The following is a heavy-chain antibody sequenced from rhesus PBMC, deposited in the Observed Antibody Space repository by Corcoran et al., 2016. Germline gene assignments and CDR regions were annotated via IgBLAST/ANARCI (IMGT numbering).Heavy chain of an antibody. CDR3: ASLYSSGWYYGLDS. J-gene: IGHJ6*01. CDR1: GGSIISNY. D-gene: IGHD6-31*01. V-gene: IGHV4-160*01. CDR2: MYGSGGST. Sequence: QVQLQESGPGLVKPSETLSLTCAVSGGSIISNYWSWSRPPPGKGLGWIGRMYGSGGSTDSNPSLKSRVTISPDTSQNQFSLKLSSVTAADTAVYYCASLYSSGWYYGLDSWGQGVVVTVSS.